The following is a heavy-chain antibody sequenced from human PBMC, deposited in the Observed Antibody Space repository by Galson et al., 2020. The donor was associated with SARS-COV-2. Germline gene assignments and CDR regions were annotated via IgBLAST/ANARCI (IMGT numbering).Heavy chain of an antibody. J-gene: IGHJ6*02. CDR2: ITSTSTYI. D-gene: IGHD3-10*02. CDR3: ARDAQYSDWGTFPLDV. CDR1: GFSFSAYT. V-gene: IGHV3-21*01. Sequence: GESLKISCAASGFSFSAYTMHWVRQAPGKGLEWVSSITSTSTYIYYADSVKGRFTISRENSKNSLYLQLNSLSADDTAVYYCARDAQYSDWGTFPLDVWGQGSTVTVSS.